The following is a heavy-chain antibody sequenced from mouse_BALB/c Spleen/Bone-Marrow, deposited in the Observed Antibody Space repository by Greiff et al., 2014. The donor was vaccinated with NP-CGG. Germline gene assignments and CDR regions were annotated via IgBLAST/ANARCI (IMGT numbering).Heavy chain of an antibody. J-gene: IGHJ2*01. Sequence: VQLQESGAELVKPGASVKISCKATGYTFSNYWIEWVKQRPGRGLEWIGEILPGSGTTNYNEKFDDKAAFTADTYSNTAYMQLSSLTSEDAAVYYCARGLPLDFWGQGTTLTVSS. V-gene: IGHV1-9*01. CDR2: ILPGSGTT. CDR3: ARGLPLDF. D-gene: IGHD2-4*01. CDR1: GYTFSNYW.